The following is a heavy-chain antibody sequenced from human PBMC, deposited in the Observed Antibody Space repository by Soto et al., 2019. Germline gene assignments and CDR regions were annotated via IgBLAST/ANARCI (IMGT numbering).Heavy chain of an antibody. V-gene: IGHV3-7*03. CDR2: IKQDGSEK. J-gene: IGHJ4*02. D-gene: IGHD6-13*01. Sequence: EVQLVESGGGLVQPGGSLRLSCAASGFTFSSYWMSWVRQAPGKGLEWVANIKQDGSEKYYVDSVKGRFTISRDNAKNSLYRQMNSLRAEDTGVYYCARLGIGSSYDYWGQGTLVTVSS. CDR1: GFTFSSYW. CDR3: ARLGIGSSYDY.